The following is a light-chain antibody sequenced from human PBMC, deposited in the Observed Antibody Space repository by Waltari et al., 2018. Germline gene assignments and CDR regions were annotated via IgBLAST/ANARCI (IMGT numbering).Light chain of an antibody. CDR2: DVS. CDR3: SSYTSSSTYV. CDR1: RRDVGGYNY. J-gene: IGLJ1*01. Sequence: QSALTQPASVSGSPGQSITISCPGTRRDVGGYNYVSWYQQHPGKAPKLMIYDVSKRPSGVSNRFSGSKSGNTASLTISGLQAEDEADYYCSSYTSSSTYVFGTGTKVTVL. V-gene: IGLV2-14*01.